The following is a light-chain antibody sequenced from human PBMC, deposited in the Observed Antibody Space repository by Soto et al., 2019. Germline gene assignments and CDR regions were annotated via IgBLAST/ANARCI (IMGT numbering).Light chain of an antibody. CDR2: EVN. CDR1: SSDVGGYKY. V-gene: IGLV2-14*01. CDR3: SSFTSSSTDVI. J-gene: IGLJ2*01. Sequence: QSALTQPASVSGSPGQSITISCTGTSSDVGGYKYDSWYQQHPDKAPKLMIYEVNNRHSGVSNRFSGCKSGNTASLTISGLQADDEADYYCSSFTSSSTDVIFGGGTKLTVL.